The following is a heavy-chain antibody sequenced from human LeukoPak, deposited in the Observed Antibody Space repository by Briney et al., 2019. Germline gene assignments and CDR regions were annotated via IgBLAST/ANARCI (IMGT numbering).Heavy chain of an antibody. V-gene: IGHV3-7*03. J-gene: IGHJ6*02. D-gene: IGHD3-22*01. Sequence: LGGSLRLSCAASGFTFSTYWMTWVRQAPGKGLEWVANVEQDGSEEYYVDSLKGRFTISRDNAKNSLYLRMNSLRAEDTAVYYCAKRLKRNYYYHYAMDVWGQGTTVTVSS. CDR1: GFTFSTYW. CDR3: AKRLKRNYYYHYAMDV. CDR2: VEQDGSEE.